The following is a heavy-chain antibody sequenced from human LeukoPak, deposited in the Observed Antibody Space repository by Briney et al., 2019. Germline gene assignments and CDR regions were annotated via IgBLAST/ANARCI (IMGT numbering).Heavy chain of an antibody. CDR2: ISGNGAHP. D-gene: IGHD3-22*01. V-gene: IGHV3-23*01. CDR1: DFILSTYA. J-gene: IGHJ4*02. CDR3: AKAVDGRGYYFERGADF. Sequence: PGGSLRLSCTASDFILSTYAMSWVRQAPGKGLEWVSSISGNGAHPYYADSVRGRFSISRDFSRNAVFLQMSSHRVEDTATYYCAKAVDGRGYYFERGADFWGQGTMVTVSS.